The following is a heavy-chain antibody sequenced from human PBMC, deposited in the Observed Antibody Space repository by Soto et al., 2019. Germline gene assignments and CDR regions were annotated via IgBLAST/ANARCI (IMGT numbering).Heavy chain of an antibody. CDR3: AKVLDGIVVTNPRWEAFDI. Sequence: EVQLLESGGGLEQPWGSLRLSCAASGFTLNNFAMSWVRQAPGKGLEWVSTIYHNDGSTFYADSVKGRFTISRDNSKNTFYLVMNGLRAEDTAVYHCAKVLDGIVVTNPRWEAFDIWGQGTMVTVSS. CDR1: GFTLNNFA. V-gene: IGHV3-23*01. D-gene: IGHD3-22*01. CDR2: IYHNDGST. J-gene: IGHJ3*02.